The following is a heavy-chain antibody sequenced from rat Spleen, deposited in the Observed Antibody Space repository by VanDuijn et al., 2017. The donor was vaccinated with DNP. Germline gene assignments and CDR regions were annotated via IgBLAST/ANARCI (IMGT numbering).Heavy chain of an antibody. CDR3: ARHGRRVFDY. V-gene: IGHV5-22*01. CDR2: ISYAGGSN. Sequence: EVQLVESGGGVVQPGRSLQLSCAASGFTFSDYYMAWVRQAPTKGLELVAYISYAGGSNYHGDSVKGRFTISRDNAESTLYLQMNSLRSEDMATYFCARHGRRVFDYWGQGVMVTVSS. J-gene: IGHJ2*01. CDR1: GFTFSDYY. D-gene: IGHD1-11*01.